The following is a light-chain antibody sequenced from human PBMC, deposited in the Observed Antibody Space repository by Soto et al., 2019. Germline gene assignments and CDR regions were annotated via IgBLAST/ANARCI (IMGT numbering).Light chain of an antibody. CDR1: QSISSY. CDR3: QRRYSTPFT. J-gene: IGKJ3*01. V-gene: IGKV1-39*01. Sequence: DLQMTQSPSSLSASVGDRVTITCRASQSISSYLNWYQQKPGKAPKLLIYAASSLQSGVPSRFSGSGSRTDFTLTISSLQPEDFATYYCQRRYSTPFTFGPGTKVHI. CDR2: AAS.